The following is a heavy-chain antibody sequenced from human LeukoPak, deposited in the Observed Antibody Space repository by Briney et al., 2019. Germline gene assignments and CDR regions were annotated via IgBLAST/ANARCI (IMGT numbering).Heavy chain of an antibody. Sequence: SETLSLTCTVSGGSISSDGYYWSWLRQHPGKGLEWIGYINYSGSTYYNPSLKSRVIISVDTSKNQFSLKLSSVTAADTAVYYCARATESCSGGSCNSGVHYWGQGTLVTVSS. CDR2: INYSGST. V-gene: IGHV4-31*03. CDR1: GGSISSDGYY. CDR3: ARATESCSGGSCNSGVHY. D-gene: IGHD2-15*01. J-gene: IGHJ4*02.